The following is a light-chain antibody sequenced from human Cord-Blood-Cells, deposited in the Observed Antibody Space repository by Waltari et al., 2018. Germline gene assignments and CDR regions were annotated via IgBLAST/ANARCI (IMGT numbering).Light chain of an antibody. Sequence: QSALTQPASVSGSPGQSITISCTGTCSDVGSYNLVPWYQQHPGKAPKLMIYECSKRPSGVSNRFSGSKSGNTASLTISGLQAEDEADYYCCSYAGSSTYVFGTGTKVTVL. J-gene: IGLJ1*01. CDR1: CSDVGSYNL. CDR2: ECS. V-gene: IGLV2-23*01. CDR3: CSYAGSSTYV.